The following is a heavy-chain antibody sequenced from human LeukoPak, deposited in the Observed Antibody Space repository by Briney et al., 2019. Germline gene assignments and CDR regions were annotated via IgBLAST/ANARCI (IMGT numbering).Heavy chain of an antibody. Sequence: GGSLRLSCAASGFTFSDYYMSWIRQAPRKGLEWVSDTSSRGSTIHYADSVKGRFTISRDNPKNSLYLQMNSLRAEDTAIYYCARALISTGAVCDGFDMWGQGTMVTVSS. V-gene: IGHV3-11*04. CDR2: TSSRGSTI. J-gene: IGHJ3*02. CDR3: ARALISTGAVCDGFDM. CDR1: GFTFSDYY. D-gene: IGHD1-14*01.